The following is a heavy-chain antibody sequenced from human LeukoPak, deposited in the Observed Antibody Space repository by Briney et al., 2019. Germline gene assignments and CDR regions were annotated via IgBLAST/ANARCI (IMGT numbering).Heavy chain of an antibody. CDR2: IWFDGSYI. Sequence: LSGRSLRLSCAASGFKFSNYGMHWVRQAPGKGLDWVAVIWFDGSYIYYGDSVRGRFTISRDNSKNTLYLQMNSLRAEDTAIYYCAKVVQYTASTGTGLVYWGQGTLVTVSS. J-gene: IGHJ4*02. D-gene: IGHD6-13*01. CDR3: AKVVQYTASTGTGLVY. V-gene: IGHV3-33*06. CDR1: GFKFSNYG.